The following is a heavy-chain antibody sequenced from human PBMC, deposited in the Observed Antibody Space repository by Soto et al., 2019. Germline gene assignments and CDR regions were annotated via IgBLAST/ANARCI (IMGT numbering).Heavy chain of an antibody. CDR2: IRSKANSYAT. CDR1: GCTFSGSA. D-gene: IGHD3-10*01. CDR3: ARGRSGSYYSVDGFDI. Sequence: PXETLTLSCAAAGCTFSGSAMRWVRQASGKGLDWLGRIRSKANSYATAYAASVKGRFTISRDDSKNTAYLQMNSVTTADTAVYYCARGRSGSYYSVDGFDIWGQGPMVTVSS. J-gene: IGHJ3*02. V-gene: IGHV3-73*01.